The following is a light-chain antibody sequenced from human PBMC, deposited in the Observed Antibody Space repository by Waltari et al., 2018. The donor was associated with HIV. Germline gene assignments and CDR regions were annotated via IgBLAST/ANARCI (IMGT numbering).Light chain of an antibody. CDR3: QQRGNWPMYT. V-gene: IGKV3-11*01. CDR1: QSVNSY. CDR2: EAS. J-gene: IGKJ2*01. Sequence: EIVLTQSPATLSLSPGERATLSCRDSQSVNSYLAWYQHKPGQAPRLLIYEASNRATGIPARFSGSGSGTDFTLTISNLEPEDFAVYYCQQRGNWPMYTFGQGTKLEIK.